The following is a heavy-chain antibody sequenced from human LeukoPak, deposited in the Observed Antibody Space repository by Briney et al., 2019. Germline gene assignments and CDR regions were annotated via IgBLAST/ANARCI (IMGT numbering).Heavy chain of an antibody. Sequence: SETLSLTCAVYGGSFSGYYWSWIRQPPGKGLEWMGEINHSGSTNYNPSLKSRVTISVDTSKNQFSLKLSSVTAADTAVYYCARGGRYRTAFDYWGQGTLVTVSS. J-gene: IGHJ4*02. V-gene: IGHV4-34*01. D-gene: IGHD5-18*01. CDR2: INHSGST. CDR3: ARGGRYRTAFDY. CDR1: GGSFSGYY.